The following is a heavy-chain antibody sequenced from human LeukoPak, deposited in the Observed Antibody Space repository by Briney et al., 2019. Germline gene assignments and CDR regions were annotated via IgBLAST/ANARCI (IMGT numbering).Heavy chain of an antibody. Sequence: GESLKISCKGSGYSFTSYWIGWVRQMPGKGLEWMGIIYPGDSDTRYSPSFQGQVTISADKSISTAYLQWSSLKASDTAMYYCASRAVFTVTVRGDAFDIWGQGTMVAVSS. V-gene: IGHV5-51*01. CDR2: IYPGDSDT. CDR1: GYSFTSYW. J-gene: IGHJ3*02. CDR3: ASRAVFTVTVRGDAFDI. D-gene: IGHD4-17*01.